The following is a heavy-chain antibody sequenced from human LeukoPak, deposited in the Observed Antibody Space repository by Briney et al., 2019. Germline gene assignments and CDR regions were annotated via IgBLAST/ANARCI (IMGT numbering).Heavy chain of an antibody. Sequence: PGGSLRLSCAASGFNFNSYTMNWVRQAPGKGLQWVANILASGSPTYYADSVKGRFIISRDNSKNTVYLQMNSLRVEDTAVYYCAKSLYGGCDYWGQGTVVTVSS. V-gene: IGHV3-23*05. CDR3: AKSLYGGCDY. CDR1: GFNFNSYT. D-gene: IGHD3-16*02. J-gene: IGHJ4*02. CDR2: ILASGSPT.